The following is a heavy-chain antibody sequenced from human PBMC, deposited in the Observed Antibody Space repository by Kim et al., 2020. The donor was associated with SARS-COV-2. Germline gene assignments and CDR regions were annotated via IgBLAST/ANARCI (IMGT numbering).Heavy chain of an antibody. CDR1: GYSISSGYY. D-gene: IGHD3-22*01. Sequence: SETLSLTCAVSGYSISSGYYWGWIRQPPGKGLEWIGSIYYSGSTYYNASLKSRVTISVDTSKNQFSLNLSSVTAADTAVYYCARVRYYDSSGPLAPDYWGQGTLVTVSS. J-gene: IGHJ4*02. V-gene: IGHV4-38-2*01. CDR3: ARVRYYDSSGPLAPDY. CDR2: IYYSGST.